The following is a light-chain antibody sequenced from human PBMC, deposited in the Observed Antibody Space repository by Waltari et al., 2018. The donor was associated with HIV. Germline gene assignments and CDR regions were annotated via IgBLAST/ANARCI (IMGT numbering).Light chain of an antibody. Sequence: QSVLTQPPSVSGTPGQRVTISCSGSSSNIGSTSNIGGNVVHWYQQLPGSAPNILSTSNDRRPSGVPDRFSGSKSGTSASLAISGLQSEDETDYYCASWDDSLKGFVFGTGTTVSVL. CDR3: ASWDDSLKGFV. J-gene: IGLJ1*01. V-gene: IGLV1-44*01. CDR2: SND. CDR1: SSNIGSTSNIGGNV.